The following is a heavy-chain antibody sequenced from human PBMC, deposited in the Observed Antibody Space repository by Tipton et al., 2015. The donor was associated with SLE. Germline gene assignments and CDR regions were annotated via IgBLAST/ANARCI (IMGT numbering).Heavy chain of an antibody. D-gene: IGHD3-10*01. Sequence: TLSLTCAVSGYSISSGYYWGWIRQPPGKGLEWIGYIYYSGSTNYNPSLKSRVTISVDTSKNQFSLKLSSVTAADTAVYYCARDFGADWGQGTLVTVSS. J-gene: IGHJ4*02. CDR3: ARDFGAD. V-gene: IGHV4-38-2*02. CDR1: GYSISSGYY. CDR2: IYYSGST.